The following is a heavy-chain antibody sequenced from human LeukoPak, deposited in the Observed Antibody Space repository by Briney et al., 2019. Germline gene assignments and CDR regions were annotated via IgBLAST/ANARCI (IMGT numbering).Heavy chain of an antibody. Sequence: ASVKVSCKVSGYTLTELSMHWVRQAPGKGLEWVGGFDPEDGETIYAQKFQGRVTMTEDTSTDTAYMELSSLRSEDTAVYYCATESYSGSYLYAFDIWGQGTMVTVFS. CDR2: FDPEDGET. CDR1: GYTLTELS. V-gene: IGHV1-24*01. J-gene: IGHJ3*02. CDR3: ATESYSGSYLYAFDI. D-gene: IGHD1-26*01.